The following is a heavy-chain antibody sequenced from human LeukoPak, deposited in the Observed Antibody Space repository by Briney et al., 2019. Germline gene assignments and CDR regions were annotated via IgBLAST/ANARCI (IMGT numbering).Heavy chain of an antibody. V-gene: IGHV1-46*01. CDR2: IYPRDGST. Sequence: ASVKVSCKASGYTPTDYYMHWVRQAPGQGLEWMGMIYPRDGSTSYAQKFQGRVTVTRDTSTSAVHMELSGLRSEDTAVYYCARDQEGFDYWGQGTLVTVSS. CDR3: ARDQEGFDY. CDR1: GYTPTDYY. J-gene: IGHJ4*02.